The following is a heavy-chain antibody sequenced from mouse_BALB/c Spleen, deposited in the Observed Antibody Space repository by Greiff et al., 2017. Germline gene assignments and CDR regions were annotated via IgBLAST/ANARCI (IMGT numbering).Heavy chain of an antibody. J-gene: IGHJ2*01. CDR2: ILPGSGST. D-gene: IGHD2-10*01. Sequence: VQLQESGAELMKPGASVKISCKATGYTFSSYWIEWVKQRPGHGLEWIGEILPGSGSTNDNEKFKGNATFTADTSSNTAYMQLSRLTSEDSAVYYCARSPSYYGNYRYFDYRGQGTTLTVSS. CDR1: GYTFSSYW. V-gene: IGHV1-9*01. CDR3: ARSPSYYGNYRYFDY.